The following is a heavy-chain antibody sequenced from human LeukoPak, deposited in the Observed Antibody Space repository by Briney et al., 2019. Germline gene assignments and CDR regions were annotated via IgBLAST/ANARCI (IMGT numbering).Heavy chain of an antibody. V-gene: IGHV3-48*01. CDR3: ARDRNGGSFDY. J-gene: IGHJ4*02. CDR1: GFVFSSYS. CDR2: LIVGNGNQ. D-gene: IGHD4-23*01. Sequence: GGSLRFSCAASGFVFSSYSMNWVRQAPGKGLEWVSFLIVGNGNQHYADSVKGRFTISRDDAKNSLYLQMNSLRAEDTAVYYCARDRNGGSFDYWGQGTLVTVSS.